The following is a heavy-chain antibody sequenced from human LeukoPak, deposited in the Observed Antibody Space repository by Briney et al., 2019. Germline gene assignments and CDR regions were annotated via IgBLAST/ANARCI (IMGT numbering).Heavy chain of an antibody. D-gene: IGHD3-22*01. J-gene: IGHJ4*02. Sequence: SETLSLTCTVSGGSISSYYWSWIRQPPGKGLEWIGYIYYSGSTNYNPSLKSRVTISVDTSKNQFSLKLSSVTAADTAVYYCATTYYYDSDYAYYFAHFDYWGQGTLVTVSS. V-gene: IGHV4-59*01. CDR2: IYYSGST. CDR1: GGSISSYY. CDR3: ATTYYYDSDYAYYFAHFDY.